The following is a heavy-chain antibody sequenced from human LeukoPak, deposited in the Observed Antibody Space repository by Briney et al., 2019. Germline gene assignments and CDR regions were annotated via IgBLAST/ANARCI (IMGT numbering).Heavy chain of an antibody. J-gene: IGHJ3*02. D-gene: IGHD1-26*01. CDR2: ISSSSYI. CDR1: GFTFSSYS. Sequence: GGSLRLSCAASGFTFSSYSMNWVRQAPGKGLEWVSSISSSSYIYYADSVKGRFTISRDNAKNSLYPQMNSLRAEDTAVYYCARVRGWELYDAFDIWGQGTMVTVSS. CDR3: ARVRGWELYDAFDI. V-gene: IGHV3-21*01.